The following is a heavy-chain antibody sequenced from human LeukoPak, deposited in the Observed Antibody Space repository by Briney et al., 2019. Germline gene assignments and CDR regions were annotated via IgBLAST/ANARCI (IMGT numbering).Heavy chain of an antibody. CDR3: AKDLTVGYFDY. CDR2: ISYDGSNK. V-gene: IGHV3-30-3*01. CDR1: GFTFSSYA. J-gene: IGHJ4*02. Sequence: GRSLRLSCAASGFTFSSYAMHWVRQAPGKGLEWVAVISYDGSNKYYADSVKGRFTISRDNSKNTLYLQMNSLRAEDTAVYYCAKDLTVGYFDYWGQGTLVTVSS. D-gene: IGHD4-23*01.